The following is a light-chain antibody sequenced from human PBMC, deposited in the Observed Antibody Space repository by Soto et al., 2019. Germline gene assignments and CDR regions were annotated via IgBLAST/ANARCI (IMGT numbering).Light chain of an antibody. CDR3: HQCNSYYT. V-gene: IGKV1-5*01. Sequence: DIPMTQSPSTLSASVGDRVTITCRASQSISSWLAWYQQKPGKAPKLLIYDASSLESGVSSELSGSGSGTDFTPTSSHLQPDYFAPDYFHQCNSYYTVGQGTKLEIK. J-gene: IGKJ2*01. CDR1: QSISSW. CDR2: DAS.